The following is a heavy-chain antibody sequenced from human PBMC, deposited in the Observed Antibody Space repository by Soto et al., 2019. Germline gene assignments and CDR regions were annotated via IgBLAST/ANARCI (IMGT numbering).Heavy chain of an antibody. CDR1: GFSFSNYA. D-gene: IGHD3-10*01. Sequence: EVQLLESGGSLVQPGGSLRLSCAASGFSFSNYAMSWVRQAPGKGLEWVSGISNAAFSTYYAVSVKGRFTISRDNSKNTLYLQMNSLRAEDTAVYYCARGGYYYGSGSYYFDYWGQGTLVTVSS. J-gene: IGHJ4*02. CDR2: ISNAAFST. CDR3: ARGGYYYGSGSYYFDY. V-gene: IGHV3-23*01.